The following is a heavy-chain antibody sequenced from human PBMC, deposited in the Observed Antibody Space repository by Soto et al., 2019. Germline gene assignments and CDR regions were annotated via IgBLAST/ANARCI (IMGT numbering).Heavy chain of an antibody. J-gene: IGHJ4*02. CDR3: AKGGWYTSSSRSDC. V-gene: IGHV3-30*18. CDR1: GFTLSGVD. Sequence: QVQLVESGGGVVQPGTSLRLSCSASGFTLSGVDMHWVRQAPGKVLEWVAVMSYDGRNQYYADSMKGRFTVSRDSSKSTLYLQMNSLRTEDAAVYYCAKGGWYTSSSRSDCWGQGTLVTVSS. CDR2: MSYDGRNQ. D-gene: IGHD6-6*01.